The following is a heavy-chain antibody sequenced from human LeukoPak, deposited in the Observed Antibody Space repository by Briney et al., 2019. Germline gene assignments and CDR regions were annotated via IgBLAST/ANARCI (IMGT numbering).Heavy chain of an antibody. CDR2: ISWNSGSI. Sequence: GGSLRLSCAASGFTFDDYAMHWVRQAPGKGLEWVSGISWNSGSIGCADSVKGRFTISRDNAKNSLYLQMNSLRAEDTALYYCAKAPDYGGNSGIDYWGQGTLVTVSS. J-gene: IGHJ4*02. CDR3: AKAPDYGGNSGIDY. V-gene: IGHV3-9*01. CDR1: GFTFDDYA. D-gene: IGHD4-23*01.